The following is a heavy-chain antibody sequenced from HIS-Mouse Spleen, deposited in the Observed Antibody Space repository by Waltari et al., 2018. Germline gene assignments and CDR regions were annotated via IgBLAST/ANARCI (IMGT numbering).Heavy chain of an antibody. D-gene: IGHD6-13*01. CDR2: SYYSGST. J-gene: IGHJ2*01. V-gene: IGHV4-39*07. Sequence: QVQLQASGPGLVKPSETLSLTCTVSGASISSSSYDWGWMRPPRGKGLEWIGSSYYSGSTYYNPSLKSRVTISVDTSKNQFSLKLSSVTAADTAVYYCAREIPYSSSWYDWYFDLWGRGTLVTVSS. CDR3: AREIPYSSSWYDWYFDL. CDR1: GASISSSSYD.